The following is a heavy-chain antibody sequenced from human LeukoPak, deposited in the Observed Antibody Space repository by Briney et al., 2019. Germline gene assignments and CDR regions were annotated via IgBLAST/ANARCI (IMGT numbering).Heavy chain of an antibody. CDR1: GFTFSSYS. Sequence: GGSLRLSCAASGFTFSSYSMNWVRQAPGKGLEWVSSISTDSRYIFYAESVKGRFTISRDNAKNSLYLQMNSLRDEDTAVYYCASRDYFDYWGQGTLVTVSS. CDR3: ASRDYFDY. V-gene: IGHV3-21*01. J-gene: IGHJ4*02. CDR2: ISTDSRYI.